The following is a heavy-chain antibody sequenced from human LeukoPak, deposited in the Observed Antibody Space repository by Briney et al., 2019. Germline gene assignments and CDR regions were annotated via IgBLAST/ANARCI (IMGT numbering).Heavy chain of an antibody. Sequence: RLSCAASGFTFSDYAMSWVRQAXGKGLEWVSSIGGSGDATYYADVVKGRFSVSRENSKNTLYLQMNSLRADDTALYHCARDRGSYXEPTDFWGHGTLVXVSS. CDR3: ARDRGSYXEPTDF. CDR1: GFTFSDYA. J-gene: IGHJ4*01. D-gene: IGHD1-26*01. CDR2: IGGSGDAT. V-gene: IGHV3-23*01.